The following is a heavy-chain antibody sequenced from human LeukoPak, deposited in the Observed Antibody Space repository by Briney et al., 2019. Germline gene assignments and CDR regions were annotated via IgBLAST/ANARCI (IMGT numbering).Heavy chain of an antibody. V-gene: IGHV1-69*01. J-gene: IGHJ6*04. CDR2: IIPIFGTA. D-gene: IGHD3-10*01. CDR1: GGTFSSYA. Sequence: ASVKVSCKASGGTFSSYAISWVRQAPGQGLEWMGGIIPIFGTANYAQKFQGRVTITAGESTSTAYMELSSLRSEDTAVYYCASSAGITMVRGAYYYYGMDVWGKGTTVTVSS. CDR3: ASSAGITMVRGAYYYYGMDV.